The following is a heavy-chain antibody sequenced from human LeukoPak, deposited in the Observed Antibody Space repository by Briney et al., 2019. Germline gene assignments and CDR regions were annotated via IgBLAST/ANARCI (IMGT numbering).Heavy chain of an antibody. CDR2: VKQDVDKK. D-gene: IGHD3-10*01. CDR3: ARGPPYGSRSGFFDY. Sequence: GGSLRLSCAASGFTFSNYWMSWVRQAPGKVLEWVASVKQDVDKKDYVDSLKGRFTISRDNGKNSLYLQMNSLRAEDTAVYYCARGPPYGSRSGFFDYWGQGTLVTVSS. V-gene: IGHV3-7*01. CDR1: GFTFSNYW. J-gene: IGHJ4*02.